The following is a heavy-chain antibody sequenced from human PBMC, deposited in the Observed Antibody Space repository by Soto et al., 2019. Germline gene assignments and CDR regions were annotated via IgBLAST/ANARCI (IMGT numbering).Heavy chain of an antibody. CDR1: GWSFRNYY. J-gene: IGHJ5*02. V-gene: IGHV4-34*01. CDR2: VNHSGEA. D-gene: IGHD2-15*01. Sequence: SETLSLPCGVYGWSFRNYYWIGVRQPPGKGLEWIGEVNHSGEATYNPSRQSRLTISLDTSNNQFSLKMTSVTAADTAMYFCTRAERFPWSWVDPWGQGTQVTVSS. CDR3: TRAERFPWSWVDP.